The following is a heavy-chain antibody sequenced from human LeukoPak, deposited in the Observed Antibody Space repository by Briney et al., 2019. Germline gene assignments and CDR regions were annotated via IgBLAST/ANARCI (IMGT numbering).Heavy chain of an antibody. D-gene: IGHD6-6*01. CDR1: GGSISSSSYY. J-gene: IGHJ3*02. CDR2: IYYSGST. V-gene: IGHV4-39*07. Sequence: SETLSLTCTVSGGSISSSSYYWGWIRQPPGKGLEWIGSIYYSGSTYYNPSLKSRVTISVDTSKNPFSLKLSSVTAADTAVYFCARDLLSSSSSSNAFDIWGQGTMVTVSS. CDR3: ARDLLSSSSSSNAFDI.